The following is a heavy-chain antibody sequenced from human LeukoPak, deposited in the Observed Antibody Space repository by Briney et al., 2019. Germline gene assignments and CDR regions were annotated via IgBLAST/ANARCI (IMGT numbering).Heavy chain of an antibody. J-gene: IGHJ4*02. V-gene: IGHV3-21*01. CDR1: GFTVSSYS. CDR2: ISSSSSYI. CDR3: ARGIPAIR. D-gene: IGHD2-2*01. Sequence: PGXALRLSGAASGFTVSSYSRNWVRQAQGKGLEWVASISSSSSYIYYADPVTRPLAISRDNAKNSLFLQLHSLTARDTAVYFCARGIPAIRWGQGTLVTVSS.